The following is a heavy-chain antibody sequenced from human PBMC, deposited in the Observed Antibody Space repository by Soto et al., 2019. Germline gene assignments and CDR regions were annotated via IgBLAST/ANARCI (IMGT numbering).Heavy chain of an antibody. CDR2: IYYSGST. J-gene: IGHJ6*02. D-gene: IGHD6-19*01. V-gene: IGHV4-39*01. CDR1: AGSIRSRSYY. CDR3: ASLAVAGNYYYYGMDC. Sequence: IQSLTCPVSAGSIRSRSYYWGWIRQPGGKGLEWIGSIYYSGSTYYNPSLKSRVTISVDASKNQFSLKLSSVTAADTAVYYWASLAVAGNYYYYGMDCWVQGTTVTVSS.